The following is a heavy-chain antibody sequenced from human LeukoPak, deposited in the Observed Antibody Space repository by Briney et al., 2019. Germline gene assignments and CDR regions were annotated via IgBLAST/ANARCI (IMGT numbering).Heavy chain of an antibody. CDR1: GGSISSSNYY. CDR3: ARDYDDYGDYVDAFDI. Sequence: PSETLSLTCSVSGGSISSSNYYWGWIRQPPGEGLEWIGSVHYSGSTYYNPSLKSRVTISVDTSKNQFSLKLSSVTAADTAVYYCARDYDDYGDYVDAFDIWGQGTMVTVSS. V-gene: IGHV4-39*07. CDR2: VHYSGST. J-gene: IGHJ3*02. D-gene: IGHD4-17*01.